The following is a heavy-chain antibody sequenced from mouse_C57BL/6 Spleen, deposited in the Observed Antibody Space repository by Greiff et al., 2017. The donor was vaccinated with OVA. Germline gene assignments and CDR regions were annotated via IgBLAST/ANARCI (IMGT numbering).Heavy chain of an antibody. J-gene: IGHJ1*03. D-gene: IGHD2-4*01. Sequence: VKLQQPGAELVRPGSSVKLSCKASGYTFTSYWMHWVKQRPIQGLEWIGNIDPSDSETHYNQKFKDKATLTVDKSSSTAYMQLSSLTSEDSAVYYCERVGSYDYEGGFGYFDVWGTGTTVTVSS. V-gene: IGHV1-52*01. CDR2: IDPSDSET. CDR3: ERVGSYDYEGGFGYFDV. CDR1: GYTFTSYW.